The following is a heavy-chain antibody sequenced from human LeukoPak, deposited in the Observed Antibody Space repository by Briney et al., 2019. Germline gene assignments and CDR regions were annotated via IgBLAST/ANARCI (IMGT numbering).Heavy chain of an antibody. CDR2: MNPNSGNT. Sequence: ASVKVSCKASGYTFTSYDINWVRQATGQGLEWMGWMNPNSGNTGYAQKFQGRVTMTRNTSISTAYMELSSLRSEDTAVYYCARGGYSSSWYRGGYYYYGMDVWGQGTTVTVSS. CDR3: ARGGYSSSWYRGGYYYYGMDV. V-gene: IGHV1-8*01. J-gene: IGHJ6*02. CDR1: GYTFTSYD. D-gene: IGHD6-13*01.